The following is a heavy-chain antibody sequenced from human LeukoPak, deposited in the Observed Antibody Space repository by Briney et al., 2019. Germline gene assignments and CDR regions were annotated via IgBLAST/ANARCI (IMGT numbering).Heavy chain of an antibody. CDR1: GFMFTTYW. D-gene: IGHD3-9*01. J-gene: IGHJ4*02. Sequence: GEPLKISCEGSGFMFTTYWIGWVRQMPAKDLEWMGIIYPGDSDTRYSPSFQGQVTISADKSINTAYLQWSSLKASDTALYYCVRQSYDILTGYSEGAFDFWGQGTLVTVSS. CDR3: VRQSYDILTGYSEGAFDF. V-gene: IGHV5-51*01. CDR2: IYPGDSDT.